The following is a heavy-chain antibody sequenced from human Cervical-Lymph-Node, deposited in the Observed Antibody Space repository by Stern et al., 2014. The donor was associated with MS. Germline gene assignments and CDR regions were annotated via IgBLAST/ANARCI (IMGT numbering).Heavy chain of an antibody. J-gene: IGHJ4*02. V-gene: IGHV7-4-1*02. CDR3: ARDKMLTTFDS. CDR1: GYTFTFYG. D-gene: IGHD4/OR15-4a*01. CDR2: INTNSGNP. Sequence: QVQLVQSGSELKKPGASVKVSCKASGYTFTFYGINWVRQAPGQGLEYMGWINTNSGNPTYAQAFTGRFVFSLDTSVSTAYLQISGLKAEDPAVYYCARDKMLTTFDSWGQGTLVTVSS.